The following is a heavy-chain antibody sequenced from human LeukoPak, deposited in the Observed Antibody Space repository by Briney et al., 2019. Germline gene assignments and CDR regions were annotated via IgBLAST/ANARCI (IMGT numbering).Heavy chain of an antibody. D-gene: IGHD3-10*01. V-gene: IGHV1-18*01. J-gene: IGHJ4*02. CDR2: ISAYNGNT. Sequence: ASVKVSCKASGYTFTSYGNSWVRQAPGQGLEWMGWISAYNGNTNYAQKLQGRVTMTTDTSTSTAYMELRSLRSDDTAVYYCARSTLWFGELSSLDYWGQGTLVTVSS. CDR3: ARSTLWFGELSSLDY. CDR1: GYTFTSYG.